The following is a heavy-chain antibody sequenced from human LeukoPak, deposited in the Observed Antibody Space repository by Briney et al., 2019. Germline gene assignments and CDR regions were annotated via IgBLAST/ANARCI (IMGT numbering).Heavy chain of an antibody. D-gene: IGHD3-16*02. Sequence: RGCLRLSCAASGVTPSSYAMSWVRQAPRKGLEWVSAISGTVGTTYYADSVKGRFTFSRDSPKNTLYLQINSLRAEPTAIYYGAKRGAEVGVTVAPGDYWGQGTLVTASS. V-gene: IGHV3-23*01. CDR2: ISGTVGTT. J-gene: IGHJ4*02. CDR1: GVTPSSYA. CDR3: AKRGAEVGVTVAPGDY.